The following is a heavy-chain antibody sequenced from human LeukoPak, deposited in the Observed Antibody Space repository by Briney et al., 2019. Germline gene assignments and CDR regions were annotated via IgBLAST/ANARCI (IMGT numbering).Heavy chain of an antibody. CDR2: ISAYNGNT. Sequence: ASVKVSCKASGYTFTSYGISWVRQAPGQGLEWMGWISAYNGNTNCAQKLQGRVTMTTDTSTSTAYMELRSLRSDDTAVYYCARDLGLRLGELSPMYWGQGTLVTVSS. V-gene: IGHV1-18*01. J-gene: IGHJ4*02. CDR1: GYTFTSYG. D-gene: IGHD3-16*02. CDR3: ARDLGLRLGELSPMY.